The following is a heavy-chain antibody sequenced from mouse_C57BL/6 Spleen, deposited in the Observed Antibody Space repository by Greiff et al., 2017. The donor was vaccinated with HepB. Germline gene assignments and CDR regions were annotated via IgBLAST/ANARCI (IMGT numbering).Heavy chain of an antibody. CDR3: SRLWRSFDY. Sequence: EVKLQQSGPELVKPGASVKISCKASGYTFTDYYMNWVKQSHGKSLEWIGDINPNNGGTSYNQKFKGKATLTVDKSSSTAYMELRSLTSEDSAVYYCSRLWRSFDYWGQGTTLTVSS. CDR1: GYTFTDYY. V-gene: IGHV1-26*01. J-gene: IGHJ2*01. CDR2: INPNNGGT.